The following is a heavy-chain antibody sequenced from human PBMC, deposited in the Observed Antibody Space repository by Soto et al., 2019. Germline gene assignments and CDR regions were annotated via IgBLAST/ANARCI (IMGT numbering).Heavy chain of an antibody. J-gene: IGHJ4*02. V-gene: IGHV1-69*02. CDR3: ATNYGSGSTHFDY. Sequence: QVQLVQSGAEVKKPGSPVRVSCTASGDTFNFYTISWVRQVPGQGPEWMGKIIPMLGMSNYAQKFQGSVTIMADKSTSTVYMNLSGLTSEDTAVYYWATNYGSGSTHFDYWGQGTLVTVSS. CDR1: GDTFNFYT. D-gene: IGHD3-10*01. CDR2: IIPMLGMS.